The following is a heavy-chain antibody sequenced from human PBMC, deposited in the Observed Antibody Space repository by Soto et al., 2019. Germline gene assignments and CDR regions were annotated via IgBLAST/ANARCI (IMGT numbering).Heavy chain of an antibody. D-gene: IGHD4-4*01. V-gene: IGHV3-30*18. Sequence: QVQLVESGGGVVQPGRSLRLSCAASGFTFRNYGMHWVRQAPGKGLVWVPVISYDGTHKYYADSVKGRFTNSRYNSKNTVYLEINSLRDEDTAVYYCAKRRGDQSNYSWGIDVWGQGTTVTVSS. CDR2: ISYDGTHK. CDR1: GFTFRNYG. J-gene: IGHJ6*02. CDR3: AKRRGDQSNYSWGIDV.